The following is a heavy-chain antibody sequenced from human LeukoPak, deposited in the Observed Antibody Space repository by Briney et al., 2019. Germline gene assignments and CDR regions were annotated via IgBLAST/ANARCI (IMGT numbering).Heavy chain of an antibody. J-gene: IGHJ5*02. CDR2: IYYSGST. D-gene: IGHD2-15*01. V-gene: IGHV4-59*01. CDR1: GGSISSYY. Sequence: SSETLSLTCTVSGGSISSYYWSWIRQPPGKGLEWIGYIYYSGSTNYNPSLKSRVTISVDTSKNQFSLKLSSVTAADTAVYYCARVGYCSGGSCLAFDPWGQGTLVTVSS. CDR3: ARVGYCSGGSCLAFDP.